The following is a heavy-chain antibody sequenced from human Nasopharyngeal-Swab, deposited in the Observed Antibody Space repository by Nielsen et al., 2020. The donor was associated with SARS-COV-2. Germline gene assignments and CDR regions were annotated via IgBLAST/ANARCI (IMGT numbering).Heavy chain of an antibody. D-gene: IGHD6-13*01. V-gene: IGHV2-70*11. CDR3: ALSERIAAAEYFDY. CDR1: GFSLSNARMG. Sequence: SGPTLVKPTETLTLTCTVSGFSLSNARMGVRWIRQPPGKALEWLARIDWDDDKYYSTSLKTRLTISKDTSKNQVVLTMTNMDPVDTATYYCALSERIAAAEYFDYWGQGTLVTVSS. CDR2: IDWDDDK. J-gene: IGHJ4*02.